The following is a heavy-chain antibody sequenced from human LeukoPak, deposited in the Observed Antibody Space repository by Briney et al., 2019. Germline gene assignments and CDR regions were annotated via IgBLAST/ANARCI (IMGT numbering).Heavy chain of an antibody. CDR1: GFTFSSYG. Sequence: GGSLRLSCAASGFTFSSYGMHWVRQAPGKGLEWVAVISYDGSNKYYADSVKGRFTISRDNSKNTLYLQMNSLRAEDTAVYYCAKDDEAIGEGLESLDYWGQGTLVTVPS. D-gene: IGHD3-3*01. CDR3: AKDDEAIGEGLESLDY. V-gene: IGHV3-30*18. CDR2: ISYDGSNK. J-gene: IGHJ4*02.